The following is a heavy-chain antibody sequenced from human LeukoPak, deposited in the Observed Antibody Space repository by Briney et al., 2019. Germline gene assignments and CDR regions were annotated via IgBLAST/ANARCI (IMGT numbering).Heavy chain of an antibody. J-gene: IGHJ4*02. V-gene: IGHV3-30-3*01. CDR3: AREDYGAHYFDY. CDR2: ISYDGSNI. D-gene: IGHD4-17*01. Sequence: WRSLRLSCAASGFTFRNYAMHWVRQAPGKGLEWVAVISYDGSNIHYADSVKGRFTISRDNSKNTLYLQMNSPRAEDTAVYYCAREDYGAHYFDYGGQETLDTVSS. CDR1: GFTFRNYA.